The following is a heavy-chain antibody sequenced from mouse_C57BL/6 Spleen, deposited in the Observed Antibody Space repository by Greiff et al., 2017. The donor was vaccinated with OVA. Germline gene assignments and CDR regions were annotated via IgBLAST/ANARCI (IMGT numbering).Heavy chain of an antibody. CDR2: ISGGGGNI. CDR3: ARQGNYWFAY. Sequence: EVKLVEFGGGLVKPGGSLKLPCAVSGFPFRSYTMSWVRQTLEKRLEWVATISGGGGNIYYLDSVKGRFTITRDNAKNTLYLQMGGLGSEDTALYYCARQGNYWFAYWGQGTLVTVSA. V-gene: IGHV5-9*01. D-gene: IGHD2-1*01. CDR1: GFPFRSYT. J-gene: IGHJ3*01.